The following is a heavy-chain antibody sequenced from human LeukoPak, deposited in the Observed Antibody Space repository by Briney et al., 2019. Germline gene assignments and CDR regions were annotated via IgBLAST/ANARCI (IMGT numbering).Heavy chain of an antibody. V-gene: IGHV1-2*02. J-gene: IGHJ4*02. CDR2: LRGDTGDT. Sequence: ASVTVSFKTSGYMVSDYYMHWVRQAPGQGLEWMGWLRGDTGDTDSPQKFKGRVTMTRDTATNTAYMQLSRLTYDDTAIYFCARVRYNACDYWGQGTLVTVSS. D-gene: IGHD1-1*01. CDR3: ARVRYNACDY. CDR1: GYMVSDYY.